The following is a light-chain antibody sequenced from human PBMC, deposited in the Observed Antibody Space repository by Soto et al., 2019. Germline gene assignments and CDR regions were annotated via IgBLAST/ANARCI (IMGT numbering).Light chain of an antibody. Sequence: DIVLTPSPVTLSVSPGERATLSCRASQSVSSNLAWYRQKPGQAPRLLIYGASTRANGVPARFSGGGSGTEFTLTISSLQSEDVARDYGQQYRSFGQWTKGEIK. V-gene: IGKV3-15*01. CDR1: QSVSSN. CDR3: QQYRS. J-gene: IGKJ1*01. CDR2: GAS.